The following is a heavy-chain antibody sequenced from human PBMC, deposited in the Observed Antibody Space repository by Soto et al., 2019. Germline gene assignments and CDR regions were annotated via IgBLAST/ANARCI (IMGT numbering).Heavy chain of an antibody. J-gene: IGHJ5*02. D-gene: IGHD2-2*02. CDR3: ARESPTYCSSTSCYTGFDP. Sequence: QVQLQESGPGLVKPSETLSLTCTVSGGSISSYYWSWIRQPPGKGLEWIGYIYYSGSTNYNPSLKSRVTISVDTSKNQFSLKLSSVTAADTAVYYCARESPTYCSSTSCYTGFDPWGQGTLVTVSS. CDR1: GGSISSYY. V-gene: IGHV4-59*01. CDR2: IYYSGST.